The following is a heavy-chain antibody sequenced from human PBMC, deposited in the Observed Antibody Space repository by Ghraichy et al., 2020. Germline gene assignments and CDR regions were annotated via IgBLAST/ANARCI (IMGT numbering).Heavy chain of an antibody. CDR2: IYYSGRT. CDR1: GDSHSRAGYY. CDR3: ARFPSAATGSLTYDAFDI. J-gene: IGHJ3*02. Sequence: SQTLSLTCSVSGDSHSRAGYYWSWIRQHPGQGLKWIGYIYYSGRTYYNPSLMSRVTISVDTSKNLFSLTLKSVTAADTAVYYCARFPSAATGSLTYDAFDIWGQGTMVPGPS. V-gene: IGHV4-31*03. D-gene: IGHD6-13*01.